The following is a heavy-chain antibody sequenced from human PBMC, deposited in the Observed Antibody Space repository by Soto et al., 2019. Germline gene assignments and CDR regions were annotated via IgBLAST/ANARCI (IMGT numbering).Heavy chain of an antibody. Sequence: GGSLRLSCAASGFTFSDYYMSWIRQAPGKGLEWVSYISSSGSSIYDADSVKGRFTISRDNAKNSLYLQMNSLRAEDTAVYYCARGRPYSSVWSYDAFDIWGQGTMVTVSS. D-gene: IGHD6-19*01. V-gene: IGHV3-11*01. J-gene: IGHJ3*02. CDR3: ARGRPYSSVWSYDAFDI. CDR1: GFTFSDYY. CDR2: ISSSGSSI.